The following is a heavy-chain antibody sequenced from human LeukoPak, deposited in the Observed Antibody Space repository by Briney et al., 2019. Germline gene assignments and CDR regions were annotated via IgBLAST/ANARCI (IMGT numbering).Heavy chain of an antibody. Sequence: GGSLRLSCAASEFTFSSYAMSWVRQAPGEGLEWVSAISGNGVSTYYAYSVKGRFTISRDNSQNTLYLRMNSLSAEDTAIYYCARQHDSSTYYYVYYYAMDVWGQGTTVTVSS. CDR3: ARQHDSSTYYYVYYYAMDV. CDR2: ISGNGVST. V-gene: IGHV3-23*01. D-gene: IGHD3-22*01. CDR1: EFTFSSYA. J-gene: IGHJ6*02.